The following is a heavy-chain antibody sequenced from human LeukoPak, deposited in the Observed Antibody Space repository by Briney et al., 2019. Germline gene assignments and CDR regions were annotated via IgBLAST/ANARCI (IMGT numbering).Heavy chain of an antibody. Sequence: GGSLRLSCAASGFTFSSYGMHWVRQAPGKGLEWVAFIRYDGSNKYYADSVKGRFTIPRDNSKNTLYLQMNSLRAEDTAVYYCAKPDAVDTAMVSWGQGTLVTVSS. V-gene: IGHV3-30*02. CDR2: IRYDGSNK. J-gene: IGHJ4*02. CDR1: GFTFSSYG. D-gene: IGHD5-18*01. CDR3: AKPDAVDTAMVS.